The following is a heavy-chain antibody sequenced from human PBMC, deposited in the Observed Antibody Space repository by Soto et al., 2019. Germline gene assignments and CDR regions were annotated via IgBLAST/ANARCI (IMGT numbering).Heavy chain of an antibody. Sequence: QVQLVESGGGVVQPGRSLRLSCAASGFTFSNYGMHWDRQAPGKGLEWVAIISYDGSKTYYADSVKGRFTISRDNSKNTLYLQMNSLRAEDTAVYYCAKVANFRDDYYYGMDVWGQGTTVTVSS. CDR2: ISYDGSKT. CDR1: GFTFSNYG. D-gene: IGHD1-7*01. CDR3: AKVANFRDDYYYGMDV. V-gene: IGHV3-30*18. J-gene: IGHJ6*02.